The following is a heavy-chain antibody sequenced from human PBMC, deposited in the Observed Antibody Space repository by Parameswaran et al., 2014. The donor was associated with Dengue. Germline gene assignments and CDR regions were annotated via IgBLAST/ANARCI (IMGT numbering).Heavy chain of an antibody. Sequence: GESLKISCAASGFTFSSYAMSWVRQAPGKGLEWVSIISGSGGSTYYADSVKGRFTISRDNSKNTLYLQMNSLRAEDTAVYYCAKHIVLMVYANPFDYWGQGTLVTVSS. V-gene: IGHV3-23*01. CDR1: GFTFSSYA. CDR2: ISGSGGST. CDR3: AKHIVLMVYANPFDY. D-gene: IGHD2-8*01. J-gene: IGHJ4*02.